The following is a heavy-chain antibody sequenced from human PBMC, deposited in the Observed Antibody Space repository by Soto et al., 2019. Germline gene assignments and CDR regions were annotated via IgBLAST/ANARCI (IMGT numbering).Heavy chain of an antibody. V-gene: IGHV4-39*01. Sequence: QLQLQESGPGLVKPSEILSLTCTVSGGSISSSSYYWGWIRQPPGKGLEWIGSIYYSGSTYYNPSLKSRVTISVDTSKNQFSLTLSSVTAADTAVYYCARPLHDILTGYYWFDPWGQGTLVTVSS. CDR2: IYYSGST. D-gene: IGHD3-9*01. J-gene: IGHJ5*02. CDR3: ARPLHDILTGYYWFDP. CDR1: GGSISSSSYY.